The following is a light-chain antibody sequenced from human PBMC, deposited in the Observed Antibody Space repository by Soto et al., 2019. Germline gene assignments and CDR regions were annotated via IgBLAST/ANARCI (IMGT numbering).Light chain of an antibody. CDR2: LAS. CDR1: QDISNF. CDR3: LQHNSYPRT. J-gene: IGKJ3*01. V-gene: IGKV1-17*03. Sequence: DIQMTQSPSAMSASVGDRVTITCRASQDISNFLAWFQQKPGNVPKRLIYLASSLQSGVPSRFSGSGSGTEFTLTISSLQPEEFATYYCLQHNSYPRTFGPGTKVDIK.